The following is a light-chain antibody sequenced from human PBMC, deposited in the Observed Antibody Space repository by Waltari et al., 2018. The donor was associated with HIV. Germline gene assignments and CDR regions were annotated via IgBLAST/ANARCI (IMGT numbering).Light chain of an antibody. J-gene: IGKJ4*01. CDR1: QTISGW. CDR3: QQYQSYPLT. Sequence: DIQMTQSPSALSVSVGDRVTITCRASQTISGWLAWYQQKPRRAPKLLIYKASSLEIGLSPRFRGSGSGTEFTLTISSLQPDDFATYCCQQYQSYPLTFGEGTKVEIK. V-gene: IGKV1-5*03. CDR2: KAS.